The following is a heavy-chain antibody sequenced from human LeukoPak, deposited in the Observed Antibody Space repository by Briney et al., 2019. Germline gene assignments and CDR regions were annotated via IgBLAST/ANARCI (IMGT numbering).Heavy chain of an antibody. CDR2: MSGSGDST. CDR3: AKTGAAPRDYYYGTDA. V-gene: IGHV3-23*01. CDR1: GFTFRSYW. D-gene: IGHD6-13*01. Sequence: GGSLRLSCVASGFTFRSYWMNWVRQAPGKGLEWVSTMSGSGDSTYYADSVKGRFTISRDNSRNTLYLQMNSLRAEDTAVYYCAKTGAAPRDYYYGTDAWGQGTTVTVSS. J-gene: IGHJ6*02.